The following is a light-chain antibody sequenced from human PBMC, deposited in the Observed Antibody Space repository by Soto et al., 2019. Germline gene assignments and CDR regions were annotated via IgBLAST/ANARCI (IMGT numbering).Light chain of an antibody. J-gene: IGKJ5*01. CDR3: QHFGGTTFT. CDR1: QSITSSF. CDR2: GAS. Sequence: EILLTQSPGILSLSPGERASLSCGASQSITSSFLAWYQQKPGQAPRILIYGASSRATGIPDRFSGTGSETDFTLTINSLEPEDFAVYYCQHFGGTTFTFGQGTRLEIK. V-gene: IGKV3-20*01.